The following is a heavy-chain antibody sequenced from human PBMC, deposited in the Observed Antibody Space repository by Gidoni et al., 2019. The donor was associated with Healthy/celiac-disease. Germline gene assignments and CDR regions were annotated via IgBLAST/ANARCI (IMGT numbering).Heavy chain of an antibody. CDR3: ARDRGPGLFLSNYFDY. CDR2: ISYDGSNK. CDR1: GFTFSRYA. J-gene: IGHJ4*02. V-gene: IGHV3-30-3*01. D-gene: IGHD3-10*01. Sequence: QVQLVESGGGVVQPGRSLRLSCAASGFTFSRYAMHWVRQAPGKGLEWVAVISYDGSNKYYADSVKGRFTISRDNSKNTLYLQMNSLRAEDTAVYYCARDRGPGLFLSNYFDYWGQGTLVTVSS.